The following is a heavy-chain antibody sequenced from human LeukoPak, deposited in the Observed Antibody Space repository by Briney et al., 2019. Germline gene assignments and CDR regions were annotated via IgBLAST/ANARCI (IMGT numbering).Heavy chain of an antibody. V-gene: IGHV4-34*01. D-gene: IGHD4-23*01. CDR3: ARGQFTWRYGGNSEAFDY. Sequence: PSETLSLTCAVYGGSFSGYYWSWIRQPPGKGLEWIGEINHSGSTNYNPSLKSRVTISVDTSKNQFSLKLSSVTAADTAVYYCARGQFTWRYGGNSEAFDYWGQGTLVTVSS. J-gene: IGHJ4*02. CDR2: INHSGST. CDR1: GGSFSGYY.